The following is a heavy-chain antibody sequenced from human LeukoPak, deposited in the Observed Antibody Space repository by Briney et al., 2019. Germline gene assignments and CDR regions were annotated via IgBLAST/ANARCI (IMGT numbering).Heavy chain of an antibody. CDR2: ISYDGSNK. CDR3: ANSVVITEYFQH. J-gene: IGHJ1*01. D-gene: IGHD3-22*01. Sequence: GGSLRLSCAASGFTFSSYGMHWVRQAPGKGLEWVAVISYDGSNKYYADSVKGRFTISRDNSKNTLYLQMNSLRAEDTAVYYCANSVVITEYFQHWGQGTLVTVSS. CDR1: GFTFSSYG. V-gene: IGHV3-30*18.